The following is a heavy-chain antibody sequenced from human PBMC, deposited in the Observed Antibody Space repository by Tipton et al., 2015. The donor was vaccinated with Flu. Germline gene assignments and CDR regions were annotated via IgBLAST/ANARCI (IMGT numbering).Heavy chain of an antibody. CDR1: GGSISSSSNY. Sequence: TLSLTCTVSGGSISSSSNYWGWIRQSPGKGLEWVASIWYSGGTYYSPSLKSRVTISVDKSKNQFSLNLRSVTAADTAVYYCTRGGGKYYFYGMGVWGQGTTVTVSS. CDR2: IWYSGGT. D-gene: IGHD3-16*01. J-gene: IGHJ6*02. CDR3: TRGGGKYYFYGMGV. V-gene: IGHV4-39*07.